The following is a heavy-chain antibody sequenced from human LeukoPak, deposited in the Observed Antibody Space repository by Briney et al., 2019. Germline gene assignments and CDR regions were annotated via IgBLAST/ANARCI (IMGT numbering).Heavy chain of an antibody. D-gene: IGHD3-10*01. V-gene: IGHV3-23*01. CDR3: AKDSGSGTYYSANAFDI. Sequence: GGSLRLSCAASGFTFSNYAMSWVRQAPGKGLEWVSGISGSGGSTHYSDSVKGRFTISRDNPKNTLYLQMNSLRAEDTAVYYCAKDSGSGTYYSANAFDIWGQGTMVTVSP. CDR2: ISGSGGST. CDR1: GFTFSNYA. J-gene: IGHJ3*02.